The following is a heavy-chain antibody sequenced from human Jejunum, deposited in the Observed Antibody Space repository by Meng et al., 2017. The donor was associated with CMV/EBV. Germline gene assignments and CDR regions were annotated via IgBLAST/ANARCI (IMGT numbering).Heavy chain of an antibody. CDR2: INPRSGAT. J-gene: IGHJ4*02. V-gene: IGHV1-2*02. CDR1: GYTFTGYY. CDR3: ARDPHSWTGVFEY. D-gene: IGHD1-26*01. Sequence: ASGYTFTGYYIHWVRQAPGQGLEWMGWINPRSGATNYAQSLQGRVTLTRDTSINTAFMDLTSLTSDDTAVYYCARDPHSWTGVFEYWAQGTLVTVSS.